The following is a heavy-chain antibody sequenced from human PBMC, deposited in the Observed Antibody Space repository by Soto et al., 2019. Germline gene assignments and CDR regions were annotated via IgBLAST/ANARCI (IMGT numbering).Heavy chain of an antibody. V-gene: IGHV1-18*04. Sequence: ASVKVSCKASGYTFTSYGISWVRQAPGHGPEWMGWISAYNGNTKYAQKLQGRVTMTTDTSTRTAHMELRSLRSDDTAVYYCARGSGSYGVGYYYRMDVWGQGTTVTVSS. D-gene: IGHD1-26*01. CDR3: ARGSGSYGVGYYYRMDV. J-gene: IGHJ6*02. CDR2: ISAYNGNT. CDR1: GYTFTSYG.